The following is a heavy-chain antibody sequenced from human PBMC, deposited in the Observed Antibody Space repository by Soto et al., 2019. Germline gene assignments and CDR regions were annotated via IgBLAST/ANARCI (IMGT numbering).Heavy chain of an antibody. V-gene: IGHV4-30-4*01. CDR3: ARGPQHDELWFDY. CDR1: GGSISSGDYY. J-gene: IGHJ4*02. Sequence: QGQLQESGPGLVKPSQTLSLTCTVSGGSISSGDYYWSWIRQPPGKGLEWIGYIYYRGSTYYNPSLTSRVTISVDTSKDQFSLKLSSVTAADTAVYYCARGPQHDELWFDYWGQGTLVTVSS. D-gene: IGHD5-18*01. CDR2: IYYRGST.